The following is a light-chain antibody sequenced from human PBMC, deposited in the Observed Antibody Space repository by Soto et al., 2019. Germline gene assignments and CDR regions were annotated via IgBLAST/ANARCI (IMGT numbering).Light chain of an antibody. Sequence: EVVMTQSPATLSVSPGERVTLSCRASQSVTSNLAWYQQKPGQAPRLLINGASTRATGIPDRFSGSGSGTEFTLTISGLQSGYFAVYYCQQYNKLPLTFGGGTKVEIK. CDR3: QQYNKLPLT. V-gene: IGKV3-15*01. J-gene: IGKJ4*01. CDR2: GAS. CDR1: QSVTSN.